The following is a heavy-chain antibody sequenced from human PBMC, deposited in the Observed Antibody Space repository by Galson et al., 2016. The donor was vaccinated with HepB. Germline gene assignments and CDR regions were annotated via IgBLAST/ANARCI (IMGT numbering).Heavy chain of an antibody. CDR1: GCTCSNYA. D-gene: IGHD6-13*01. Sequence: SMRLSCAASGCTCSNYAMSWVRQAPGKGLEWVSAINFNSGSTYYASSVKGRFTIYRDTSKNTLYLQMKIRRPEDTAVYYCAKTRWAIGRFDYWGQGTRVTVSS. J-gene: IGHJ4*02. CDR2: INFNSGST. V-gene: IGHV3-23*01. CDR3: AKTRWAIGRFDY.